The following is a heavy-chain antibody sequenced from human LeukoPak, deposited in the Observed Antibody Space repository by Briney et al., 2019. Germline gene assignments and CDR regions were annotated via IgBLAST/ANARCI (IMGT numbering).Heavy chain of an antibody. D-gene: IGHD3-22*01. CDR1: GYTFTDNY. CDR3: ARDQRQQNYYETIGYMDS. V-gene: IGHV1-2*02. CDR2: INPNYGGT. Sequence: ASVKVSCRTSGYTFTDNYIHWVRQARGQGLEWLGSINPNYGGTHFARQFQGRVTMTTDTSISTAYMELSSLTSADSAVYYCARDQRQQNYYETIGYMDSWGQGALVTVSS. J-gene: IGHJ4*02.